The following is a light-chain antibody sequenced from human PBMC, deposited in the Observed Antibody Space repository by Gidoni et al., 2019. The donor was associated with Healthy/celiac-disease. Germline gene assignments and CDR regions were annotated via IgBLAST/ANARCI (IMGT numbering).Light chain of an antibody. V-gene: IGKV4-1*01. CDR2: WAS. CDR1: QSVSYSPNNKNY. J-gene: IGKJ2*01. Sequence: DIVMTQSPDSLAVSLGERATINFKSSQSVSYSPNNKNYLAWYQQKPGQPPKLLIYWASTRESGVPDRFSGSGSGTDFTLTISSLQAEDVAVYYCQQYYSTPYTFGQGTKLEIK. CDR3: QQYYSTPYT.